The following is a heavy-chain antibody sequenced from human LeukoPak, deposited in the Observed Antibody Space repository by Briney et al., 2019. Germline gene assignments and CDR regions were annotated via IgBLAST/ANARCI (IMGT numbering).Heavy chain of an antibody. J-gene: IGHJ4*02. Sequence: SETLSLTCAVSGDSISSSYWSWIRQPPGKGLEWIGYIYYSGNNNYNPSLKSRVTISIDTSKNLLSLKLKSVTAADTAVYYCARQTTVVTNFDYWGQGTLVTVSS. CDR2: IYYSGNN. CDR1: GDSISSSY. V-gene: IGHV4-59*08. D-gene: IGHD4-23*01. CDR3: ARQTTVVTNFDY.